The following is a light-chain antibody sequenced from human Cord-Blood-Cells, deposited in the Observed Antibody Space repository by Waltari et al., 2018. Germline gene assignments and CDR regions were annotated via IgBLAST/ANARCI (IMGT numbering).Light chain of an antibody. CDR2: LGS. CDR1: QSLLHSNGYNY. V-gene: IGKV2-28*01. Sequence: DIVMTQSPPPLHVTPGGPASIPCRSSQSLLHSNGYNYLDWYLQKPGQSPQLLIYLGSNRASGVPDRFSGSGSGTDFTLKISRVEAEDVGVYYCMQALQTPPTFGQGTKVEIK. CDR3: MQALQTPPT. J-gene: IGKJ1*01.